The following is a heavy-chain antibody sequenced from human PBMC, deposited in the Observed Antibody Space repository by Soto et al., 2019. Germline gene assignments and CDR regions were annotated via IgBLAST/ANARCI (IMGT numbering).Heavy chain of an antibody. D-gene: IGHD2-2*01. Sequence: PGESLKISCKGSGYSFTSYWIGWVRQMPGKGLEWMGIIYPGDSDTRYSPSFQGQVTISADKSISTAYLQWSSLKASDTAMYYCARRCWSSTSCYSFDYWGQGTLVTVSS. V-gene: IGHV5-51*01. CDR1: GYSFTSYW. CDR2: IYPGDSDT. J-gene: IGHJ4*02. CDR3: ARRCWSSTSCYSFDY.